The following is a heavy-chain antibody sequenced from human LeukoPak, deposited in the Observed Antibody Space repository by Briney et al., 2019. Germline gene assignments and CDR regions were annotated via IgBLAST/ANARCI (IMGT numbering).Heavy chain of an antibody. Sequence: GGSQSPLRALSGLTFSSYGVTWASQAPGEGLECVSTIIPRGVGTYFEDSVKGRFTISRDNPKHKVYVQMNSLRAEDTAVYYCGRDPPEYSSSWSEYYFDYWGQGTLVTVSS. CDR3: GRDPPEYSSSWSEYYFDY. J-gene: IGHJ4*02. CDR1: GLTFSSYG. D-gene: IGHD6-13*01. CDR2: IIPRGVGT. V-gene: IGHV3-23*01.